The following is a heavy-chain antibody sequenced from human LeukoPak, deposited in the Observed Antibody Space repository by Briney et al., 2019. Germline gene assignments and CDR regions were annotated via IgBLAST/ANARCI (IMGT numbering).Heavy chain of an antibody. CDR3: ARESEVAAAEGEEYYFDY. D-gene: IGHD6-13*01. V-gene: IGHV1-2*02. CDR2: INPNSGGT. J-gene: IGHJ4*02. CDR1: GYTFTGYY. Sequence: GASVKVSCKASGYTFTGYYMHWVRQAPGQGLEWMGWINPNSGGTNYAQKFQGRVTMTRDTSISTAYMELSRLRSDDTAVYYCARESEVAAAEGEEYYFDYWGQGTLVTVSS.